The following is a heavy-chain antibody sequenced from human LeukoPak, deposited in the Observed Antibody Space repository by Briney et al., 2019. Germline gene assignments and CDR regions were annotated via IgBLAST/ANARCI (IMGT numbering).Heavy chain of an antibody. D-gene: IGHD4-11*01. J-gene: IGHJ4*02. Sequence: PGGSLRLSCAGSGFTFSNYAMTWVRQAPGKGLEWVGRVRTTAEGETTDYAAPVRGRFIIPRDDSKNMVFLQMNRLETEDTAIYYCTAGLGKTDDDSWGQGTLVTVSS. CDR2: VRTTAEGETT. CDR3: TAGLGKTDDDS. CDR1: GFTFSNYA. V-gene: IGHV3-15*01.